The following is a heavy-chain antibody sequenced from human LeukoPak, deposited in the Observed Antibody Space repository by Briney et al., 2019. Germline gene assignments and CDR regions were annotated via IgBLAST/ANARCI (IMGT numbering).Heavy chain of an antibody. CDR1: GFTFSSYA. CDR3: AKGIHSTGYYPIDY. J-gene: IGHJ4*02. D-gene: IGHD3-22*01. Sequence: GGSLRLSCAASGFTFSSYAMSWVRQAPGKGLEWVSAISESGDNTYYADSVKGRFTISRDNSKSTLYLQLNSLRAEDTAIYYCAKGIHSTGYYPIDYWGQGTLVTVSS. CDR2: ISESGDNT. V-gene: IGHV3-23*01.